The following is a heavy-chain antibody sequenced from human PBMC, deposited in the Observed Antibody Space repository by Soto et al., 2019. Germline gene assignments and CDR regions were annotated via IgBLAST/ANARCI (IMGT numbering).Heavy chain of an antibody. V-gene: IGHV1-8*01. CDR2: MNPHSGKT. D-gene: IGHD3-10*01. CDR1: GYTFNNYD. J-gene: IGHJ5*01. CDR3: ARGLGVGEVKTSFDS. Sequence: ASVKVSCKASGYTFNNYDINWLRQATGQGLEWMGWMNPHSGKTGFAQTFQGRLTMTRNTSINTAYMELSSLRSDDTAVYFCARGLGVGEVKTSFDSSGQGSRVTLFS.